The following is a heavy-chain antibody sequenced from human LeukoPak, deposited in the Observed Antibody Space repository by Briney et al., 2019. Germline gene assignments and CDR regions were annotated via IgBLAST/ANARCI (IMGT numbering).Heavy chain of an antibody. J-gene: IGHJ4*02. D-gene: IGHD6-13*01. V-gene: IGHV3-7*01. Sequence: GGSLRLSCAASGFTFSSYWMSWVRQAPGKGLEWVANIKQDGSEKYYVDSVKGRFTISRDNAKNSLYLQMNSLRVEDTAVYYCARGGVAAAGTGSGYWGQGTLVTVSS. CDR3: ARGGVAAAGTGSGY. CDR2: IKQDGSEK. CDR1: GFTFSSYW.